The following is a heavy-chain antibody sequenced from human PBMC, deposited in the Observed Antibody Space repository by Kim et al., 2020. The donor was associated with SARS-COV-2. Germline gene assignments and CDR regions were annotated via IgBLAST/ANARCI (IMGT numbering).Heavy chain of an antibody. CDR1: GGSFSGYY. Sequence: SETLSLTCAVYGGSFSGYYWSWIRQPPGKGLEWIGEINHSGSTNYNPSLKSRVTISVDTSKNQFSLKLSSVTAADTAVYYCARGWGGYWIYWGQGTLVTVSS. J-gene: IGHJ4*02. V-gene: IGHV4-34*01. CDR3: ARGWGGYWIY. CDR2: INHSGST. D-gene: IGHD5-12*01.